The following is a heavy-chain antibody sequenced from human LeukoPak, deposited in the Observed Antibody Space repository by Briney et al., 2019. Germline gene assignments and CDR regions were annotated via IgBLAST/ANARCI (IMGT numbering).Heavy chain of an antibody. CDR2: IKQDGSEK. Sequence: GGSLRLSCAASGFTFSSYWMSWVRQAPGKGLEWVANIKQDGSEKYYVDSVKGRFTISRDNAKNSLYLQMNSLRAEDTAVYYCARETSYYDILTGYYPNLYYYYYMDVWGKGTTVTISS. D-gene: IGHD3-9*01. CDR3: ARETSYYDILTGYYPNLYYYYYMDV. J-gene: IGHJ6*03. CDR1: GFTFSSYW. V-gene: IGHV3-7*01.